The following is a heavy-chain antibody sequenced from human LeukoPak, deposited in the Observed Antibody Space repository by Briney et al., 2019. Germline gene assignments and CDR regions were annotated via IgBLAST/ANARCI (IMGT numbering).Heavy chain of an antibody. CDR2: IRSKAYGGTT. CDR1: GFTFGDYA. Sequence: GGSLRLSCTASGFTFGDYAMSWVRQAPGKGLEWVGFIRSKAYGGTTEYAASVKGRFTISRDDSKSIAYLQMNSLKTADTAVYHCTRVSVTSVFDYWGQGTLVTVSS. V-gene: IGHV3-49*04. CDR3: TRVSVTSVFDY. J-gene: IGHJ4*02. D-gene: IGHD4-17*01.